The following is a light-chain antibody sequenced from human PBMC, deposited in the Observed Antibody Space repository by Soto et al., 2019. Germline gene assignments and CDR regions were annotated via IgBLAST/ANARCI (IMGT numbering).Light chain of an antibody. V-gene: IGKV3-20*01. CDR1: QSVSSSY. Sequence: EIVLTQSPGTLSLSPGERATLSCRASQSVSSSYLAGYQQKPGQAPRLLIYGASSRATGIPDRFSGSGSGTYFPLTISRLEPEDVAVYYCQQYGSSPWTFGQGTKVEIK. J-gene: IGKJ1*01. CDR2: GAS. CDR3: QQYGSSPWT.